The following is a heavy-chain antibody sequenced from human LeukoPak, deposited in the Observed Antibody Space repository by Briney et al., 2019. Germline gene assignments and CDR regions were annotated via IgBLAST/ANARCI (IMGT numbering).Heavy chain of an antibody. J-gene: IGHJ3*02. CDR2: ISSSGSTI. CDR1: GFTFSSYE. Sequence: GGSLRLSCAASGFTFSSYEMNWVRQAPGKGLEWVSYISSSGSTIYYADSVKGRFTISRDNAKNSLYLQMNSLRAEDTAVYYCARTWGSSSWYPDAFDIWGQGTMVTVFS. CDR3: ARTWGSSSWYPDAFDI. V-gene: IGHV3-48*03. D-gene: IGHD6-13*01.